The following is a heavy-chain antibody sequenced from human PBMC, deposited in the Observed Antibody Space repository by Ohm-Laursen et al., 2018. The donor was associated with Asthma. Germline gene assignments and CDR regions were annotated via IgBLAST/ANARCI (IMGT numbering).Heavy chain of an antibody. Sequence: SLSLSCAASGFTFSSYAMSWVRQAPGKGLEWVSGISSNGGSTQYADSVKGRFTISRDNSKNTLFLQMSSLRAEDTAVYYCAKTTGTSSRTSDYWGQGTLVTVSS. J-gene: IGHJ4*02. CDR3: AKTTGTSSRTSDY. CDR2: ISSNGGST. D-gene: IGHD1-1*01. CDR1: GFTFSSYA. V-gene: IGHV3-23*01.